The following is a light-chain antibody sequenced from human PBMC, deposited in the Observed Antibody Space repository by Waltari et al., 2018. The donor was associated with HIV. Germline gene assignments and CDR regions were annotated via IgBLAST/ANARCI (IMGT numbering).Light chain of an antibody. Sequence: SYVLTQPPSVSVAPGKTASITCSGTNRQRNSMHWYLQKAGQGPVLVIFDDSDRRSGIPERFSGSKSGNTATLTISRVEAGDESDYYCHMWDTTRVLFGGGTKLTVL. CDR3: HMWDTTRVL. CDR1: NRQRNS. CDR2: DDS. J-gene: IGLJ2*01. V-gene: IGLV3-21*04.